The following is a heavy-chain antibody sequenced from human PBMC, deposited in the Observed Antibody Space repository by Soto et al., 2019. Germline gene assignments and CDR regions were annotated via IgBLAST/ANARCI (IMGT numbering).Heavy chain of an antibody. CDR1: GFRFWTYS. Sequence: EVKLLESGGGLVQPGGSLRLSCAASGFRFWTYSMSWVRQAPGKGLEWVSGISGDGSATYYTDSLKGRFTVSRDNSKDTLFLQMNTLRVEDTAVYYCAKTRLYVNKDYHRDGFDVWGPGTVVTVS. D-gene: IGHD3-10*02. V-gene: IGHV3-23*01. CDR2: ISGDGSAT. J-gene: IGHJ3*01. CDR3: AKTRLYVNKDYHRDGFDV.